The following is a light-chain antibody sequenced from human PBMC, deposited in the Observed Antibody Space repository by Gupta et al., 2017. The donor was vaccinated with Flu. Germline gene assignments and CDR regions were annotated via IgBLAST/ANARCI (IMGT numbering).Light chain of an antibody. J-gene: IGKJ1*01. CDR3: QQYDNWPPWT. Sequence: ATLSVSPGERATLSCRASQSVSSNLAWYRQKPGQAPRLLIYGASTRATDIPARFSGSGSGTEFTLTISSLQSEDFAIYYCQQYDNWPPWTFGQGTKVEIK. V-gene: IGKV3-15*01. CDR2: GAS. CDR1: QSVSSN.